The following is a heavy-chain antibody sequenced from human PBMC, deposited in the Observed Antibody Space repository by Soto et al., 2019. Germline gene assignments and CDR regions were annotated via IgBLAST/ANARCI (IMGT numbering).Heavy chain of an antibody. J-gene: IGHJ5*01. CDR2: ISATGGGT. V-gene: IGHV3-23*01. Sequence: GGSLRLSCAASGLKFSSYAMSWVRQAPGKGLEWVSLISATGGGTYYADSVKGRFTISRDNSDNTLYLQVHSLRAEDTAVYYCAKDRRAGGNSAFYFDFWGQGAQVTVS. D-gene: IGHD3-16*01. CDR1: GLKFSSYA. CDR3: AKDRRAGGNSAFYFDF.